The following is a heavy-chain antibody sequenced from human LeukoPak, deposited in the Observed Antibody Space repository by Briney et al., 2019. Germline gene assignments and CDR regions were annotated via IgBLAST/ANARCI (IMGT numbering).Heavy chain of an antibody. V-gene: IGHV3-23*01. J-gene: IGHJ4*02. CDR1: GFTVSSNY. Sequence: GGSLRLSCAASGFTVSSNYMSWVRQAPGKGLEWVSAISGSGGSTYYADSVKGRFTISRDNSKNTLYLQMNSLRAEDTAVYYCAKRHVALWAFDYWGQGTLVTVSS. D-gene: IGHD3-10*01. CDR2: ISGSGGST. CDR3: AKRHVALWAFDY.